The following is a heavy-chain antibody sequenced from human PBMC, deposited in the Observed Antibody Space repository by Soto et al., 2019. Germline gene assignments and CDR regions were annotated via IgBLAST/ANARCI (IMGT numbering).Heavy chain of an antibody. CDR2: IYYSGST. CDR1: GCSISSYY. V-gene: IGHV4-59*01. J-gene: IGHJ4*02. CDR3: ARVKLSSGWGYYFDY. Sequence: SETLSLTCTVSGCSISSYYWSWIRQPPGKGLEWIGYIYYSGSTNYNPSLKSRVTISVDTSKNQFSLKLSSVTAADTAVYYRARVKLSSGWGYYFDYWGQGTLVTVSS. D-gene: IGHD6-19*01.